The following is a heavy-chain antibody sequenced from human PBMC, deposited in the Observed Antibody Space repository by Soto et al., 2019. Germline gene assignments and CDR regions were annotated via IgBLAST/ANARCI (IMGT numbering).Heavy chain of an antibody. D-gene: IGHD2-8*02. J-gene: IGHJ6*02. CDR2: ISWNSGTI. CDR1: GFSFDDYA. CDR3: AKSTGGTANGMGV. Sequence: EVQLLESGGGLVQPGRSLRLSCAASGFSFDDYAMHWVRQAPGKGLEWVSGISWNSGTIGYADSVKGRFTISRDNAKNSLYLQMNSLRAEDTALYYCAKSTGGTANGMGVWGQGTTVTVSS. V-gene: IGHV3-9*01.